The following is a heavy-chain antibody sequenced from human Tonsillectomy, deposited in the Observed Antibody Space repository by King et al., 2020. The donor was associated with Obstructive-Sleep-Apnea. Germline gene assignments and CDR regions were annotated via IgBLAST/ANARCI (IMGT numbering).Heavy chain of an antibody. D-gene: IGHD5-18*01. CDR2: IYYSGST. CDR1: GGSISSSSY. J-gene: IGHJ4*02. Sequence: LQLQESGPGLVKPSETLSLTCTVSGGSISSSSYWGWIRQPPGKGLEWIGHIYYSGSTYYNPSLKSRVTISVDTSKNQFSLELNSVTAADTAVYYCARADRDLAMGLFDYWGQGTLVTVSS. V-gene: IGHV4-39*07. CDR3: ARADRDLAMGLFDY.